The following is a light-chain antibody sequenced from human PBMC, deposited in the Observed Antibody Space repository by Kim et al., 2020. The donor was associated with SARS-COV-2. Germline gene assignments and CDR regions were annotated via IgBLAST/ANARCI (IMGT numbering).Light chain of an antibody. J-gene: IGLJ3*02. CDR2: STS. V-gene: IGLV7-43*01. CDR3: LLYYGGVRV. Sequence: PGGTFTLTCASRTGAVISRDYPNVVQQNPGQAPRTRIYSTSFRHSWTPARFSGSILGDKAALTLSGVQPEDEAEYYCLLYYGGVRVFGGGTKLTVL. CDR1: TGAVISRDY.